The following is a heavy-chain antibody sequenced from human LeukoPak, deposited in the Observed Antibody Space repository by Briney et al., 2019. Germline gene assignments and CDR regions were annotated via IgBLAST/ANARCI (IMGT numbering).Heavy chain of an antibody. V-gene: IGHV4-39*01. J-gene: IGHJ6*02. D-gene: IGHD3-22*01. Sequence: SETLSLTCTVSGGSISSSSYYWGWIRQPPGKGLEWIGSIYYSGSTYYNPSLKSRVTISVDTSKNQFSLKLSSVTAADTAVYYCARAHYDSPMDVWGQGTTVTVSS. CDR3: ARAHYDSPMDV. CDR1: GGSISSSSYY. CDR2: IYYSGST.